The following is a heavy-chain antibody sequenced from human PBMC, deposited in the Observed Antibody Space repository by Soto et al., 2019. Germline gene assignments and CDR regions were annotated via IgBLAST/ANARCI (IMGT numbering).Heavy chain of an antibody. CDR1: GGSISSSSYY. Sequence: SETLSLTCTVSGGSISSSSYYWGWIRQPPGKGLEWIGSIYYSGSTYYNPSLKSRVTISVDTSKNQFSLKLSSVTAADTAVYYCARLRVFSGWYGMDAWGQGTTFTVSS. V-gene: IGHV4-39*01. CDR2: IYYSGST. J-gene: IGHJ6*02. CDR3: ARLRVFSGWYGMDA. D-gene: IGHD5-12*01.